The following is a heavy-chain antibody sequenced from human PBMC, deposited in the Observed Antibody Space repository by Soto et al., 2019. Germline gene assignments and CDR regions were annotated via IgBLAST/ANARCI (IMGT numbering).Heavy chain of an antibody. D-gene: IGHD5-18*01. CDR3: ARDGRQLWPYYFDY. CDR2: ISAYNGNT. J-gene: IGHJ4*01. V-gene: IGHV1-18*04. CDR1: GYTFTSYG. Sequence: ASVKVSCKASGYTFTSYGISWVRQAPGQGLEWMGWISAYNGNTNYAQKLQGRVTMTTDTSTSTAYMELRSLRSDDTAVYYCARDGRQLWPYYFDYWRHGTLVTVSS.